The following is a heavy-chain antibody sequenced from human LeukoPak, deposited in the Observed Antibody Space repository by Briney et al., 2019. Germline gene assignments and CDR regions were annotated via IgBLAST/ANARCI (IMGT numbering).Heavy chain of an antibody. CDR3: ARHYDSGPKLRMDY. D-gene: IGHD3-22*01. Sequence: PSETLSLTCSVSGASISGFYWSWLRQAPGKGLEWIGFLHRSASATYNPSLESRVTTSMDTSKNQFSLKLYYVTAADTAVYYCARHYDSGPKLRMDYWGQGALVTVS. J-gene: IGHJ4*02. CDR2: LHRSASA. CDR1: GASISGFY. V-gene: IGHV4-59*08.